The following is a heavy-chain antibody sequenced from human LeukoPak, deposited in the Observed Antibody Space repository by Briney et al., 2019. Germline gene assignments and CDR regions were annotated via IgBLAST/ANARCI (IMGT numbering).Heavy chain of an antibody. D-gene: IGHD5-12*01. CDR1: GFTFSSYE. V-gene: IGHV3-48*03. Sequence: GGSLRLSCAASGFTFSSYEMNWVRQAPGKGLEWVSYISSSGSTIYYADSVKGRFTISIDNAKNSLYLQMNSLRAEDTAFYYCAKDMGTGGFTGSDLGFDYWGQGTLVTVSS. CDR3: AKDMGTGGFTGSDLGFDY. J-gene: IGHJ4*02. CDR2: ISSSGSTI.